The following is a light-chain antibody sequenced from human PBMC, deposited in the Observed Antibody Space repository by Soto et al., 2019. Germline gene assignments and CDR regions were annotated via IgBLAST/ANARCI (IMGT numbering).Light chain of an antibody. J-gene: IGKJ1*01. V-gene: IGKV3-11*01. Sequence: EIILTQSPVTLSLSPGERATLSCRASQSIGSLLAWFQQKPGQAPRLLIYDASKRATDTPARFSGSGSGTDFTLTISSLEPEDFAVYYCQQRSARPRTFGQGTKVEIK. CDR3: QQRSARPRT. CDR2: DAS. CDR1: QSIGSL.